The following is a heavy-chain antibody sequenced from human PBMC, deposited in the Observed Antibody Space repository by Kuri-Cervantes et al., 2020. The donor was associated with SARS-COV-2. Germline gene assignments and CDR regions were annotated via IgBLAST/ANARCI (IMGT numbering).Heavy chain of an antibody. CDR3: ARGGYSYSAYFDY. CDR1: GGSISSYY. CDR2: IYYSGST. V-gene: IGHV4-59*01. D-gene: IGHD5-18*01. J-gene: IGHJ4*02. Sequence: GSLRLSCTVSGGSISSYYWSWIRQPPGKGLEWIGYIYYSGSTNYNPSLKSRVTISVDTSKNQFSLKLSSVTAAATAVYYCARGGYSYSAYFDYWGQGTLVTVSS.